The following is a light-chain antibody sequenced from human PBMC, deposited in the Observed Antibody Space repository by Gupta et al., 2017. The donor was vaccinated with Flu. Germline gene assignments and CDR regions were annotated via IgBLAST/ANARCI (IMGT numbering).Light chain of an antibody. J-gene: IGKJ1*01. V-gene: IGKV3-20*01. Sequence: IVLTQSPGTLSLSPGERASLSCRASQSVTTNYLAWFQQRPGQAPRLLIFGASNRAPGVPDRFSGSGSGTDFTLTISRLEPEEFAVYFCHQYSDSPQTFGRGTKVEV. CDR2: GAS. CDR1: QSVTTNY. CDR3: HQYSDSPQT.